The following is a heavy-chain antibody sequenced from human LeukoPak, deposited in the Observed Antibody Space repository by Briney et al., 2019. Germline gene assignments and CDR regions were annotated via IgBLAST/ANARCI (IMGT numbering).Heavy chain of an antibody. D-gene: IGHD1-1*01. Sequence: GGSLRLSCAASGFTFSSYEMNWVRQAPGKGLEWVSYISSRGGAIYYADSVKGRFTISRDNAKNSLYLQMNSLRADDTAVYYCARGGHDPGIPFDIWGQGTMVTVSS. J-gene: IGHJ3*02. CDR2: ISSRGGAI. CDR1: GFTFSSYE. V-gene: IGHV3-48*03. CDR3: ARGGHDPGIPFDI.